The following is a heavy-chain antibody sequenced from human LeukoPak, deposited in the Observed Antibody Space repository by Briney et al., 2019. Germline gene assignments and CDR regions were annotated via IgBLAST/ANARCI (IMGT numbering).Heavy chain of an antibody. D-gene: IGHD2-2*01. Sequence: GGSLRLSCAASGFTFSNYGMHWVRQAPGKGLEWVAVISYDGNSKYYVDSVKGRFTISRDNSKNTLYLQMNSLRAEDTAAYYCAKGYCSSTSCYPEAPSDYWGQGTLVTVSS. V-gene: IGHV3-30*18. CDR2: ISYDGNSK. J-gene: IGHJ4*02. CDR1: GFTFSNYG. CDR3: AKGYCSSTSCYPEAPSDY.